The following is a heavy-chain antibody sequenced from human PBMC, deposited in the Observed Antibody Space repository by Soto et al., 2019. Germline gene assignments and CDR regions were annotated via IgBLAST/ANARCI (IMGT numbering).Heavy chain of an antibody. CDR1: GGSMISYY. V-gene: IGHV4-59*12. D-gene: IGHD3-10*01. Sequence: LSLTCTVSGGSMISYYWSWIRQPPGRGLEWIGFIYYAGGTTYNPSLNSRVTISVDTSKNQFSLTLSSVTAADTAVYYCAREKVLYTSGVMDVWAQGNPVTVSS. J-gene: IGHJ6*02. CDR2: IYYAGGT. CDR3: AREKVLYTSGVMDV.